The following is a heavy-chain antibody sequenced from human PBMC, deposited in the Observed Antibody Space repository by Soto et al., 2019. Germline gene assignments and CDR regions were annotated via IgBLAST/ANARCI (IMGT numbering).Heavy chain of an antibody. CDR1: GYSFTSYW. Sequence: GESLKISCKGSGYSFTSYWISWVRQMPGKGLEWMGRIDPSDSYTNYSPSFQGHVTISADKSISTAYLQWGSLKASDTAMYYCARLGIAVEDYYYYGMGVWGQGTTVTVSS. J-gene: IGHJ6*02. CDR3: ARLGIAVEDYYYYGMGV. D-gene: IGHD6-19*01. V-gene: IGHV5-10-1*01. CDR2: IDPSDSYT.